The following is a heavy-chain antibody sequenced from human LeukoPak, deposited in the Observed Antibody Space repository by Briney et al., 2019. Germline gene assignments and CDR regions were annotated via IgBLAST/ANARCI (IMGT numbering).Heavy chain of an antibody. CDR3: ARDLGDGYLANDY. J-gene: IGHJ4*02. CDR2: FYYSGST. D-gene: IGHD5-24*01. CDR1: GGSISSGAYY. Sequence: TLSLTCTVSGGSISSGAYYWSWIRQYPGKGLEWIGYFYYSGSTYYNPSLKSRVTISVDTSENQFSLELTSVTAADTAVYYCARDLGDGYLANDYWGQGTLVTVSS. V-gene: IGHV4-31*03.